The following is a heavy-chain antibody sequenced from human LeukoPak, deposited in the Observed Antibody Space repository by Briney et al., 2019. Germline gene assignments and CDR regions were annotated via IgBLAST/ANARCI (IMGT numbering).Heavy chain of an antibody. CDR1: GYTFTSYG. CDR2: ISAYNGNT. J-gene: IGHJ4*02. D-gene: IGHD5-18*01. V-gene: IGHV1-18*01. Sequence: ASVKVSCKASGYTFTSYGISWVRQAPGQGLEWMGWISAYNGNTNYAQKLQGRVTMTTDTSTSTAYMELRSLRSDDTAVYYCARDSGVAYSYGYGPHYFDYWGQGTLVTVSS. CDR3: ARDSGVAYSYGYGPHYFDY.